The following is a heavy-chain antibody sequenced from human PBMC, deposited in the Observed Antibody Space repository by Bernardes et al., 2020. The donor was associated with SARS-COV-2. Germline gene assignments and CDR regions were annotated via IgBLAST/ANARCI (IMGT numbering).Heavy chain of an antibody. V-gene: IGHV4-59*08. J-gene: IGHJ3*02. D-gene: IGHD2-21*02. CDR1: GGSISSYY. CDR2: IYYSGST. CDR3: ARHEYCGGDCYSESGQYAFDI. Sequence: SETLSLTCTVSGGSISSYYWSWIRQPPGKGLEWIGYIYYSGSTNYNPSLKSRVTISVDTSKNQFSLKLSSVTAADTAVYYCARHEYCGGDCYSESGQYAFDIWGQGTMVTVSS.